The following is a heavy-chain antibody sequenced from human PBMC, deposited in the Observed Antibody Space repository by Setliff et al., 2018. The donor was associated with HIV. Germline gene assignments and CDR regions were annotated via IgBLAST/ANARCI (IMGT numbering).Heavy chain of an antibody. J-gene: IGHJ2*01. CDR3: ARGHYDILTGYFFDL. Sequence: EASVKVSCKASGYTFTGHYLYWMRQAPGQGLEWMGRINPDSGDTNYAQTSQGRVTLTRDTSITTAFMELSRLSSDDTALYYCARGHYDILTGYFFDLWGRGTLVTVSS. D-gene: IGHD3-9*01. CDR1: GYTFTGHY. V-gene: IGHV1-2*06. CDR2: INPDSGDT.